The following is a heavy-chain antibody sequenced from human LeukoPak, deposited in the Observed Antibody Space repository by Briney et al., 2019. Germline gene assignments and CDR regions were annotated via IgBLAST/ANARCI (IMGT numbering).Heavy chain of an antibody. CDR1: VGSISSSNYY. Sequence: SEALSLTCTVSVGSISSSNYYWGWVRQPPGKGLEWIGSIYYSGSTYYKTSLKSRVTILVDTSKNQFSMKLSSVTAADTAVYYCARVEYSSSCNYWGQGTLVTVSS. CDR3: ARVEYSSSCNY. V-gene: IGHV4-39*07. CDR2: IYYSGST. J-gene: IGHJ4*02. D-gene: IGHD6-6*01.